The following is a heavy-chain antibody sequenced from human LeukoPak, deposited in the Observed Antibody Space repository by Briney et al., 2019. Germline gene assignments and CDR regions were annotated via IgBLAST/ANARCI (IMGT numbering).Heavy chain of an antibody. D-gene: IGHD1-26*01. Sequence: GSLRLSCAASGFTFSDYYMTWIRQAPGKGLEWVSYISGVASDIYYGDSVKGRFTISRDNAKNSVYLQMNSLRAEDTAVYYCARGGALGMDVWGQGTTVTVSS. CDR1: GFTFSDYY. J-gene: IGHJ6*02. V-gene: IGHV3-11*01. CDR2: ISGVASDI. CDR3: ARGGALGMDV.